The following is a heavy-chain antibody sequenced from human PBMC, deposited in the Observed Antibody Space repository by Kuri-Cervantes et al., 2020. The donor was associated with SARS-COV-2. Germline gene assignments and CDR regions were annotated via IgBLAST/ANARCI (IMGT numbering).Heavy chain of an antibody. CDR3: ARGAYYDFWSGYYPAYYFDY. J-gene: IGHJ4*02. CDR1: GGSISSYY. D-gene: IGHD3-3*01. CDR2: IYYSGST. Sequence: GSLRLSCTVSGGSISSYYGSWIRQPPGKGLEWIGYIYYSGSTNYNPSLKSRVTISVDTSKNQFSLKLSSVTAADTAVYYCARGAYYDFWSGYYPAYYFDYWGQGTLVTVSS. V-gene: IGHV4-59*12.